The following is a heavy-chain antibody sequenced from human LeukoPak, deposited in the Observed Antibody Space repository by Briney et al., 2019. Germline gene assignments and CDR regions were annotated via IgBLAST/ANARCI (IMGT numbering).Heavy chain of an antibody. D-gene: IGHD3-3*01. V-gene: IGHV4-59*11. Sequence: SETLSLTCTVSGGSISSHYWSWIRQPPGKGLEWIGYIYYSGSTNYNPSLKSRVTISVDTSKNQFSLKPSSVTAADTAVYYCSSVGSHYDFWSGYSYWFDPWGQGTLVTVSS. CDR3: SSVGSHYDFWSGYSYWFDP. J-gene: IGHJ5*02. CDR1: GGSISSHY. CDR2: IYYSGST.